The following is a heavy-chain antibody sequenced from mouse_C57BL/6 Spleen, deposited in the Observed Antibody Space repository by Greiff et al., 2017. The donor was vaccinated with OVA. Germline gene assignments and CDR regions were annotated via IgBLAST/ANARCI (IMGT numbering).Heavy chain of an antibody. D-gene: IGHD1-1*01. CDR2: IYPGDGDT. Sequence: VQLQESGPELVKPGASVKISCKASGYAFSSSWMNWVKQRPGKGLEWIGRIYPGDGDTNYNGKFKGKATLTADKSSSTAYMQLSSLTSEDSAVYFCARCGYYGSSGYFDVWGTGTTVTVSS. CDR3: ARCGYYGSSGYFDV. CDR1: GYAFSSSW. J-gene: IGHJ1*03. V-gene: IGHV1-82*01.